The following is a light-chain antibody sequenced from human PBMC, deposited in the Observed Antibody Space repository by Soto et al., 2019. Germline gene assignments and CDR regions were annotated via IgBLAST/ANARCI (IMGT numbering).Light chain of an antibody. CDR1: SSDVGGYNY. J-gene: IGLJ2*01. Sequence: QSVLTQPASVSGSPGQSITMSCTGTSSDVGGYNYVSWYQQHPGKAPKLVIYDVIYRPSGVSNRFSGSKSGNTASLTISGLQAEDEAEYYCSSYTSSTTLVVFGGGTQLTVL. V-gene: IGLV2-14*03. CDR2: DVI. CDR3: SSYTSSTTLVV.